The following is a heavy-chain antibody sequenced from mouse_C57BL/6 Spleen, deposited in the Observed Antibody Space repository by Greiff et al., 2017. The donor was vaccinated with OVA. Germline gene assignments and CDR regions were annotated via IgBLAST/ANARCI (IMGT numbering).Heavy chain of an antibody. D-gene: IGHD1-1*01. CDR3: ARGYGSSLYAMDD. V-gene: IGHV1-69*01. J-gene: IGHJ4*01. Sequence: QVQLQQPGAELVMPGASVKLSCKASGYTFTSYWRPWVKRRPGQGLGWIGKIDPSDSYTNYNQKFKGKSTLTVDKSSSTAYMQLSSLTSEDSAVYYCARGYGSSLYAMDDWGQGTSVTVSS. CDR1: GYTFTSYW. CDR2: IDPSDSYT.